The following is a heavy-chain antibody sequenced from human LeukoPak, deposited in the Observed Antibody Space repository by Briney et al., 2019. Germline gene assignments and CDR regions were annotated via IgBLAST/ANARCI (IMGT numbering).Heavy chain of an antibody. CDR1: GFTFSSHG. J-gene: IGHJ4*02. CDR2: IRYDGSNQ. Sequence: AGGSLRLSCAASGFTFSSHGMNWVRQAPGKGLEWVAFIRYDGSNQYYADSVKGRFTISRDNSKNTLYLQMNSLRAEDTAVYYCARSLGYCSGGSCYFTFDYWGQGTLVTVSS. V-gene: IGHV3-30*02. D-gene: IGHD2-15*01. CDR3: ARSLGYCSGGSCYFTFDY.